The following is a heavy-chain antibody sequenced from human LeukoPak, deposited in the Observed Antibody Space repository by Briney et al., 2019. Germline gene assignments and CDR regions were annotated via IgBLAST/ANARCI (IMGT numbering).Heavy chain of an antibody. J-gene: IGHJ4*02. CDR1: GFTFSSYW. CDR2: TNSDGSST. Sequence: GGSLRLSCAASGFTFSSYWMHWVRQAPGKGLVWVSRTNSDGSSTSYADFVKGRFTISRDNAKNTLYLQMNSLRAEDTAVYYCARASSGWSPFDYWGQGTLVTVSS. CDR3: ARASSGWSPFDY. V-gene: IGHV3-74*01. D-gene: IGHD6-19*01.